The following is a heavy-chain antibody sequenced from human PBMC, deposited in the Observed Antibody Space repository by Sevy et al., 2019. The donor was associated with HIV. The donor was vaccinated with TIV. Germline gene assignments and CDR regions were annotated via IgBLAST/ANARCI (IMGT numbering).Heavy chain of an antibody. CDR1: GFTFSDHY. CDR3: ATHAGIAAAGRVFDY. CDR2: TRNKADSYTT. J-gene: IGHJ4*02. Sequence: GGSLKLSCAASGFTFSDHYMEWVRQAPGKGLEWVGRTRNKADSYTTEYAASVKGRFTISRDDSKNSLYLQMNSLKTEDTAVYYCATHAGIAAAGRVFDYWGQGTLVTVSS. D-gene: IGHD6-13*01. V-gene: IGHV3-72*01.